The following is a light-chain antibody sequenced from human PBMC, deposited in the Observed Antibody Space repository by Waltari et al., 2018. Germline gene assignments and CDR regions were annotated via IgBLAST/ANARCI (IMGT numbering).Light chain of an antibody. CDR1: QSVSSNY. V-gene: IGKV3-20*01. CDR3: QQYGSSPT. Sequence: EIVLTQSPGTLSLSPGERATLSRRASQSVSSNYLAWYQQEPGQAPRLLIYGASSRATGIPDRFSGSGSGTDFTLTISRLEPEDFAVYYCQQYGSSPTFGQGTKVDIK. J-gene: IGKJ1*01. CDR2: GAS.